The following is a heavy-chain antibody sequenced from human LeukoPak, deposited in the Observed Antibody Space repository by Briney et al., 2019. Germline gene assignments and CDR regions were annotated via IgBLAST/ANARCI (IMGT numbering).Heavy chain of an antibody. Sequence: VKVSCKASGYTFTSYGISWVRHAPGQGLEWMGWISGYNGNTNYSQKLQGRVTMTTDASTGTAQMELRSMRSDDTAVDYCARDRTGYSDILTGYYWRYYFDYWRQATLVTVSS. D-gene: IGHD3-9*01. CDR1: GYTFTSYG. CDR2: ISGYNGNT. V-gene: IGHV1-18*01. J-gene: IGHJ4*02. CDR3: ARDRTGYSDILTGYYWRYYFDY.